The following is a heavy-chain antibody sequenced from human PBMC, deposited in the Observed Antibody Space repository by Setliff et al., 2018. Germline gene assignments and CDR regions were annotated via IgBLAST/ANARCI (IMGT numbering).Heavy chain of an antibody. J-gene: IGHJ4*02. V-gene: IGHV1-18*01. CDR3: SRLVRYCTTTTCQTLSGAEH. D-gene: IGHD2-8*01. Sequence: ASVKVSCKASGYEFNNYGIAWVRQAPGQGLEWMGWINGYNGNTFYAPKLQGRLTMTTDASTATAYMELRSLSSDDTAIYFCSRLVRYCTTTTCQTLSGAEHWGQGTLVTVSS. CDR2: INGYNGNT. CDR1: GYEFNNYG.